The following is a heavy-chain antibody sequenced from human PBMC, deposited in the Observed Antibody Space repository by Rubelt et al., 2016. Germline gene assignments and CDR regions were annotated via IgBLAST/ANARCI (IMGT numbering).Heavy chain of an antibody. J-gene: IGHJ4*02. CDR1: GFTFSTSA. CDR2: ISGSGGDT. Sequence: EVHLLDSGGGLVQPGGSLRLSCAASGFTFSTSAMTWVRQAPGKGLEWVSVISGSGGDTYYADSVKGRFTISRDNSTNTLYMQMNSLRAEDTAVYYCAKVYYGTSGYYRYYFDYWGQGTLVTVSS. CDR3: AKVYYGTSGYYRYYFDY. V-gene: IGHV3-23*01. D-gene: IGHD3-22*01.